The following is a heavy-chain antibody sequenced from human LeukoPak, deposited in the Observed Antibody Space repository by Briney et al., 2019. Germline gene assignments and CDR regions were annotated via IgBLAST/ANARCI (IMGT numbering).Heavy chain of an antibody. V-gene: IGHV4-30-2*01. CDR2: IYHSGST. Sequence: SETLSLNCAVSGGSISSGAYSWSWIRQPPGKGLEWIGYIYHSGSTYYNPSLNSRVTMSLDRSKNQFSLKVNSVTAADTAVYYCAGPTTTAWYFDLWGRGTLVTVSS. CDR1: GGSISSGAYS. CDR3: AGPTTTAWYFDL. J-gene: IGHJ2*01. D-gene: IGHD1-26*01.